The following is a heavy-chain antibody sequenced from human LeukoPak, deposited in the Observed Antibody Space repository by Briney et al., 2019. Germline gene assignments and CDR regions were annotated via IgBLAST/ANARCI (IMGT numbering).Heavy chain of an antibody. CDR1: GGSVSSGSYY. J-gene: IGHJ4*02. D-gene: IGHD3-3*01. V-gene: IGHV4-61*01. CDR2: IYYSGST. CDR3: ARGPGYDFWSGYNYYFDY. Sequence: SETLSLTCTVSGGSVSSGSYYWSWIRQPPGKGLEWIVYIYYSGSTNYNPSLKSRVTLSVDTSKNQFSLKLSSVTAADTAVYYCARGPGYDFWSGYNYYFDYWGQGTLVTVSS.